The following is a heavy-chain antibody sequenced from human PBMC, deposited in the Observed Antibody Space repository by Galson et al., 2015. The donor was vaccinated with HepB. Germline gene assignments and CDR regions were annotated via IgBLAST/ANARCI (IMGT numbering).Heavy chain of an antibody. CDR2: IWADGTKK. V-gene: IGHV3-33*01. J-gene: IGHJ4*02. D-gene: IGHD5-18*01. Sequence: SLRLSCAASGFTFRNFGMHWVRQAPGKGLEWLAGIWADGTKKFHIDSLNGRFTIFRDNAKGTLYLQMNTLRAEDTAVYYCTRDGSGNTPFSYFDYWGQGILVTVSS. CDR3: TRDGSGNTPFSYFDY. CDR1: GFTFRNFG.